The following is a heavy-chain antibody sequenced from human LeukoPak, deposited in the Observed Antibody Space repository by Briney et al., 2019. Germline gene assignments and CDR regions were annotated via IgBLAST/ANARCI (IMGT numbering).Heavy chain of an antibody. Sequence: GGSLRLSCAASGFTFSDSYIGWIRQAPGKGLKWVSYISSSGSTIYYADSVKGRFTISRDNAKNSLYLQMNSLRAEDTAVYYCARFRSSVSSGWYLYYYYMDVWGKGTTVTVSS. J-gene: IGHJ6*03. V-gene: IGHV3-11*04. D-gene: IGHD6-19*01. CDR1: GFTFSDSY. CDR3: ARFRSSVSSGWYLYYYYMDV. CDR2: ISSSGSTI.